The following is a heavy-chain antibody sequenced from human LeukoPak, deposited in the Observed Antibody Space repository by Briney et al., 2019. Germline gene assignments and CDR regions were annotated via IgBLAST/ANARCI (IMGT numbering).Heavy chain of an antibody. CDR1: GFSFSDYY. Sequence: GGSLRLSCAASGFSFSDYYMTWIRQAPGKGLQWVSYISSRTSYTKYADSVKGRFTISRDNAKNSLYLQMYSLRAEDTAVYYCARADYGDYGAYWGQGTLVTVSS. D-gene: IGHD4-17*01. J-gene: IGHJ4*02. CDR2: ISSRTSYT. CDR3: ARADYGDYGAY. V-gene: IGHV3-11*05.